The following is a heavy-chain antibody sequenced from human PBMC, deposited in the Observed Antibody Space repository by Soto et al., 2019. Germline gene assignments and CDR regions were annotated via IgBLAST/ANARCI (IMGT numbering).Heavy chain of an antibody. Sequence: GGSLRLSCAASGFTFSDYDMSWVRQAPGKGLEYISYIRSGTSTIFYADSVKGRFTISRDNAKSSLYLQMNSLRAEDTAVYYCAGIRDDYWGHGARVTISS. D-gene: IGHD3-10*01. CDR1: GFTFSDYD. V-gene: IGHV3-11*01. CDR2: IRSGTSTI. J-gene: IGHJ4*01. CDR3: AGIRDDY.